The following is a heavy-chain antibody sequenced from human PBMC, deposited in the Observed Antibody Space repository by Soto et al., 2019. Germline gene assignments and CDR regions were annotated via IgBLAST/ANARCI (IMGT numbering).Heavy chain of an antibody. Sequence: PSETLSLTCTVSGGSISSSSYYWGWIRQPPGKGLEWIGSIYYSGSTYYNPSLKSRVTISVDTSKNQFSLKLSSVTAADTAVYYCASHQMVVAALGSFDYWGQGTLVTVSS. CDR1: GGSISSSSYY. J-gene: IGHJ4*02. D-gene: IGHD2-15*01. V-gene: IGHV4-39*01. CDR3: ASHQMVVAALGSFDY. CDR2: IYYSGST.